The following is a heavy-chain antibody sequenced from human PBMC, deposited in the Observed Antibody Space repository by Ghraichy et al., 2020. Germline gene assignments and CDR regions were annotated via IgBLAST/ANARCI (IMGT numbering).Heavy chain of an antibody. Sequence: SETLSLTCAVYGGSFSGYYWSWIRQPPGKGLEWIGEINHSGSTNYNPSLKSRVTISVDTSKNQFSLKLSSVTAADTAVYYCARGEGDIVVVPAAPASVTTTFFDYWGQGTLVTVSS. CDR2: INHSGST. CDR1: GGSFSGYY. V-gene: IGHV4-34*01. CDR3: ARGEGDIVVVPAAPASVTTTFFDY. J-gene: IGHJ4*02. D-gene: IGHD2-2*01.